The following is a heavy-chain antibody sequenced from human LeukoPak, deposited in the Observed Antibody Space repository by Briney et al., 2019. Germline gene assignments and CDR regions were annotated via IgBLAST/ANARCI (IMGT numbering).Heavy chain of an antibody. CDR1: GYSFTSYW. D-gene: IGHD6-19*01. Sequence: GESLQISCQGSGYSFTSYWIGWVRQLPGKGLEWMGIIYPGDSDTRYSPSFQGQVTISADKSISTAYLQWSSLKASDTAMYYCARRSDFIAVAGMIDYFDYWGQGTLVTVSS. CDR2: IYPGDSDT. J-gene: IGHJ4*02. CDR3: ARRSDFIAVAGMIDYFDY. V-gene: IGHV5-51*01.